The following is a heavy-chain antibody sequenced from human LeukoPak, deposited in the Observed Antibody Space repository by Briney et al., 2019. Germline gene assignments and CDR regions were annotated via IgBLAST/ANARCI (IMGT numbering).Heavy chain of an antibody. D-gene: IGHD3-10*02. CDR2: IYYSGST. V-gene: IGHV4-39*07. CDR3: ARDKTYYYERGAFDI. CDR1: GGSISSSSYY. Sequence: SETLSLTCTVSGGSISSSSYYWGWIRQPPGKGLEWIGSIYYSGSTNYNPSLKSRVTISVDTSKNQFSLKLSSVTAADTAVYYCARDKTYYYERGAFDIWGQGTMVTVSS. J-gene: IGHJ3*02.